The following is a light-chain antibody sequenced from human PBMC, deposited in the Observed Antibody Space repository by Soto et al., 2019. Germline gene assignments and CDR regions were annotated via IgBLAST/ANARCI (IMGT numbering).Light chain of an antibody. V-gene: IGLV1-51*01. Sequence: QSVLTQPPSVSAAPGQKVTISCSGSSSNIGGNSVSWYQQLPGTAPKLLIYDDNKRPSGIPDRFSGSKSGTSATLGITGFQTGDEADYYCQSYDSSLTTFVFGTGTKVTVL. CDR3: QSYDSSLTTFV. CDR2: DDN. CDR1: SSNIGGNS. J-gene: IGLJ1*01.